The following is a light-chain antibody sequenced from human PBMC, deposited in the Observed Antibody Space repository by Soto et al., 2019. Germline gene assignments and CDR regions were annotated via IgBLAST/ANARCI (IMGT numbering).Light chain of an antibody. V-gene: IGKV3-15*01. CDR2: GAS. J-gene: IGKJ4*01. Sequence: EIVVTQSPVTLSVSPGERATLSCRASQSVSSNLAWYQQKPGQAPRLLIYGASTRATGIPARFSGSGSGTEFTLTISGLQSEDFAVYYCQQYNNSPLTFGGGTKVEIK. CDR3: QQYNNSPLT. CDR1: QSVSSN.